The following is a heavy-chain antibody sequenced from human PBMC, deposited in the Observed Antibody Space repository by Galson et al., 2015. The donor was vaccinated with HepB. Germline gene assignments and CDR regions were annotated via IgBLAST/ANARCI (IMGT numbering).Heavy chain of an antibody. V-gene: IGHV2-5*01. Sequence: PALVKPTQTLTLSCTFPGFSLDTSGVGVGWIRQPPGQALEWLAVIYWNDEKDFSPSLNSRLTLTKDTSKNQVVLTMTNMDPVDTGTYYCAHIIAVAGDYFDYWGQGTQVTVSS. D-gene: IGHD6-19*01. J-gene: IGHJ4*02. CDR2: IYWNDEK. CDR1: GFSLDTSGVG. CDR3: AHIIAVAGDYFDY.